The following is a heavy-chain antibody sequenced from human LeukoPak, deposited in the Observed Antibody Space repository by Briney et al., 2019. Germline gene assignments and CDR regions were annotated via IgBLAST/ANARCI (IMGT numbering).Heavy chain of an antibody. CDR2: IYHSGST. D-gene: IGHD2-2*01. Sequence: SETLSLTCAVSGYSISSGYYWGWIRPPPGKGLEWIGSIYHSGSTYYNPSLKSRVTISVGTSKNQFSLKLSSVTAADTAVYYCARAKQGDCSSTSCYFGYYYYYMDVWGKGTTVTVSS. CDR1: GYSISSGYY. CDR3: ARAKQGDCSSTSCYFGYYYYYMDV. V-gene: IGHV4-38-2*01. J-gene: IGHJ6*03.